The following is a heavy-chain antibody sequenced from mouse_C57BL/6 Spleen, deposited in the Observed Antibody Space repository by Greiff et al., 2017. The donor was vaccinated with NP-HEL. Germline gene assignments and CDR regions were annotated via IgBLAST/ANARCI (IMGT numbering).Heavy chain of an antibody. J-gene: IGHJ4*01. CDR3: ARYGYYGNDYAMDY. V-gene: IGHV1-69*01. CDR1: GYTFTSYW. D-gene: IGHD2-1*01. Sequence: QVHVKQPGAELVMPGASVKLSCKASGYTFTSYWMHWVKQRPGQGLEWIGEIDPSDSYTNYNQKFKGKSTLTVDKSSSTAYMQLSSLTSEDSAVYYCARYGYYGNDYAMDYWGQGTSVTVSS. CDR2: IDPSDSYT.